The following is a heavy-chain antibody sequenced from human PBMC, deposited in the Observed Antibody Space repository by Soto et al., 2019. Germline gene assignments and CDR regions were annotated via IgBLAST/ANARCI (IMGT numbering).Heavy chain of an antibody. J-gene: IGHJ4*02. V-gene: IGHV3-23*01. D-gene: IGHD2-2*01. Sequence: VQLLESGGGLVQPGGSLRLSCAASGFTFTNYAMGGIRQAPGKGLEWVSGTSGSGGSTYYADSVKGRFTISRDNSKSTLYLQMNSLRAEDTAVYYCAKGVSQPKEYYFDDWGQGTLVTVSS. CDR3: AKGVSQPKEYYFDD. CDR1: GFTFTNYA. CDR2: TSGSGGST.